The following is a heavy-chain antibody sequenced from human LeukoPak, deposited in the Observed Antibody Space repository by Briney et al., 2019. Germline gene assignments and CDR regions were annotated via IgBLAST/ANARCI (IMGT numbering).Heavy chain of an antibody. Sequence: SETLSLTCTVSGGSISRYYWSWIRQPPGKGLEWIGYIYYSGSTNYNPSLKSRVTISVDTSKNQFSLKLSSVTAADTAVYYCARDDRQEYYTSGSLTGGGFDYWGQGTLVTVSS. CDR2: IYYSGST. D-gene: IGHD3-10*01. V-gene: IGHV4-59*01. CDR3: ARDDRQEYYTSGSLTGGGFDY. CDR1: GGSISRYY. J-gene: IGHJ4*02.